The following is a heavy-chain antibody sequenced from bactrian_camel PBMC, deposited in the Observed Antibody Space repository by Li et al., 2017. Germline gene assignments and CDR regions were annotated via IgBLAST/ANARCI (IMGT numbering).Heavy chain of an antibody. D-gene: IGHD6*01. CDR3: ATFYGSAWFPTARAGFLY. V-gene: IGHV3S40*01. CDR1: GYARSSPV. Sequence: VQLVESGGGPVQAGGSLRLSCVASGYARSSPVMGWFRRRPGKEREAVAAIYAGGGRSDYADSVKGRFTIARDNAENTVYLQMNSLKAEDTAVYYCATFYGSAWFPTARAGFLYWGQGTQVTVS. CDR2: IYAGGGRS. J-gene: IGHJ4*01.